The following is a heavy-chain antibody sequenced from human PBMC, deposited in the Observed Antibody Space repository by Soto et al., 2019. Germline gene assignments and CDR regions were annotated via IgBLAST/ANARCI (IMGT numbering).Heavy chain of an antibody. CDR1: GGSFSGYY. D-gene: IGHD2-15*01. CDR3: ARKRWSPRTLWFDP. J-gene: IGHJ5*02. CDR2: INHSGST. V-gene: IGHV4-34*01. Sequence: QVQLQQWGAGLLKPSETLSLTCAVYGGSFSGYYWSWIRQPPGKGLEWIGEINHSGSTNYNPSLKSRVTISVDTSKNQLSLKLSSVTAADTAVYYCARKRWSPRTLWFDPWGQGTLVTVSS.